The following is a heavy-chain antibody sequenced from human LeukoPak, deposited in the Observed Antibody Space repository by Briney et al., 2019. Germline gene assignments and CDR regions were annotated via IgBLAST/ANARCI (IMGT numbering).Heavy chain of an antibody. V-gene: IGHV3-21*01. CDR2: ISSSSSYI. D-gene: IGHD4-17*01. CDR3: ASRTEDDGLDI. CDR1: GFTFSNYW. J-gene: IGHJ3*02. Sequence: PGGSLRLSCAASGFTFSNYWMSWIRQAPGKGLEWVSSISSSSSYIYYADSVKGRFTISRDNAKNSLYLQMNSLRAEDTAVYYCASRTEDDGLDIWGQGTMVTVSS.